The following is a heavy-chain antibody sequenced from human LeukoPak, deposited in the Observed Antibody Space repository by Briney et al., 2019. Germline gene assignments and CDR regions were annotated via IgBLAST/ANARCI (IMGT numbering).Heavy chain of an antibody. CDR2: IVGSGRTT. J-gene: IGHJ6*03. CDR3: AKMGGRLSYYMDV. Sequence: GGSLRLSCAASGFTFSSYAMTWVRQAPGKGLEWASSIVGSGRTTYYADSVRGRFTISRDNSNNTLYLQMSSLRAEDTALYYCAKMGGRLSYYMDVWGKGTTVTVSS. CDR1: GFTFSSYA. V-gene: IGHV3-23*01. D-gene: IGHD3-16*01.